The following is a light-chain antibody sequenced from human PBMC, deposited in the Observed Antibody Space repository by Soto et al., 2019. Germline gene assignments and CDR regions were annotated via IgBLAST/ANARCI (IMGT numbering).Light chain of an antibody. CDR3: NSYTSSNTDV. J-gene: IGLJ1*01. CDR1: SSDVGSYNR. V-gene: IGLV2-18*02. CDR2: EVS. Sequence: QSALNQPPSVSGSPGQSVTISCTGTSSDVGSYNRVSWYQQPPGTAPKLMIYEVSNRPSWVPDRFSGSKSGNTASLTISGLQHEDEADYYCNSYTSSNTDVFGTGTKVTVL.